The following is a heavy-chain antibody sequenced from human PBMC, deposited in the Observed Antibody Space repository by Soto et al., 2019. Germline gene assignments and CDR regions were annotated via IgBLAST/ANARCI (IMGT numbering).Heavy chain of an antibody. CDR2: IFYSGST. J-gene: IGHJ5*02. CDR1: GGSISSYY. V-gene: IGHV4-59*01. D-gene: IGHD2-21*02. CDR3: ARTALGWFDP. Sequence: SETLSLTCSVSGGSISSYYWSWIRQPPGRGLEWIGYIFYSGSTNQSPSLKSRVTISIDTSKNQFSLKLRSVTAADTAVYYCARTALGWFDPWGQGTLVTVSS.